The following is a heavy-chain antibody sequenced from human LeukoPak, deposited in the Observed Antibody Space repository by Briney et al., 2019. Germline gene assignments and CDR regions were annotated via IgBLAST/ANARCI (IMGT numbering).Heavy chain of an antibody. J-gene: IGHJ6*03. D-gene: IGHD1-26*01. CDR3: ARGMEPYYYMDV. CDR2: INPNSGGT. Sequence: ASVKVSCKASGYTFNGYYMHWVRQAPGQGLEWMGWINPNSGGTNYAQKFQGRVTMTRDTSISTAYMEPSRLRSDDTAVYYCARGMEPYYYMDVWGKGTTVTVSS. V-gene: IGHV1-2*02. CDR1: GYTFNGYY.